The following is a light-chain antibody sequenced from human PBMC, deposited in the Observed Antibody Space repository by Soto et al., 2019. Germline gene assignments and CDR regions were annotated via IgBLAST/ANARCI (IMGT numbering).Light chain of an antibody. CDR3: HQDYGNPS. J-gene: IGKJ2*01. Sequence: DIVMNQSPDSLAVSLGERATINCKSSQSVLHRSNNKNYLAWYQQKPGQPPKLLIYWTSTRESGVPERFSGSGAGTDFTLTINSLQAEDVAVYYCHQDYGNPSFGQGTKLEIK. CDR2: WTS. CDR1: QSVLHRSNNKNY. V-gene: IGKV4-1*01.